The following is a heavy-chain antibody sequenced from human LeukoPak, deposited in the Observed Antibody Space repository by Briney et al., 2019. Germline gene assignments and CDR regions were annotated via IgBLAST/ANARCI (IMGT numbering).Heavy chain of an antibody. V-gene: IGHV4-38-2*02. Sequence: SETLSLTCTVSGYSISSGYYWGWIRQPPGKGLEWIGSIYHSGSTYYNPSLKSRVTISVDTSKNQFSLKLSSVTAADTAVYYRARATVATINWFDPWGQGTLVTVSS. CDR2: IYHSGST. D-gene: IGHD4-23*01. CDR3: ARATVATINWFDP. J-gene: IGHJ5*02. CDR1: GYSISSGYY.